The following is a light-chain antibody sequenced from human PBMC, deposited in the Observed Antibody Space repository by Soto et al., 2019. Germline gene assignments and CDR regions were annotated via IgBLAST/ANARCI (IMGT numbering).Light chain of an antibody. Sequence: QSVLTQPPSVSASPGQKVTISCSGSSSNIGNNYVSWYQQLPGTAPKLLIYENNKRPSGIPDRFSGSKSGTSATLGITGLQTGDEADYYCGTWASSLSAAVFGGGTKLTVL. CDR1: SSNIGNNY. V-gene: IGLV1-51*02. CDR3: GTWASSLSAAV. CDR2: ENN. J-gene: IGLJ2*01.